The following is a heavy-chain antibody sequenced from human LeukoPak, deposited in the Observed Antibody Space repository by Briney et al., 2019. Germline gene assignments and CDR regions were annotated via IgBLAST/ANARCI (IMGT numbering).Heavy chain of an antibody. CDR2: ITIDETVS. CDR1: GFTFSKYW. CDR3: ATKQWLAPPPDS. V-gene: IGHV3-74*01. Sequence: GSLRLSSAASGFTFSKYWMLWVRQAPGKGLESVSLITIDETVSSYTASVKGGFTVSRDNADNTMFLQRNSVRDEDTAVYYCATKQWLAPPPDSWGQGTPVTVSS. D-gene: IGHD6-19*01. J-gene: IGHJ4*02.